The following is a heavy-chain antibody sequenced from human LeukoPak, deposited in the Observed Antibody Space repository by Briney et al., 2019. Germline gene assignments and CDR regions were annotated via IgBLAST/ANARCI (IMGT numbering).Heavy chain of an antibody. V-gene: IGHV3-74*01. J-gene: IGHJ4*02. CDR2: INTDGRNT. D-gene: IGHD1-26*01. CDR3: VRMGKSGCYYHFVY. CDR1: GFTFSTYW. Sequence: GGSLRLSCPASGFTFSTYWMYAVRQAPGKGLVWVSRINTDGRNTGYADSVKGRFTISRDHAKNTLYLQMTILTAEVTAVYYCVRMGKSGCYYHFVYWGQGTLVTVSS.